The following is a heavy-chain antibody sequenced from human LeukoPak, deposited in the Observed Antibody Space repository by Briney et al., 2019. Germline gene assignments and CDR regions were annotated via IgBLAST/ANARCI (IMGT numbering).Heavy chain of an antibody. CDR3: AREPNWVYYGMDV. CDR1: VFTYSSYE. Sequence: GGSLRLSCAPSVFTYSSYEMNCVRRAPGKGLEGVSYISSSGSTIHYADSVKGRLTISRDNAKNSLYLQMNRLRAEDTAVYYCAREPNWVYYGMDVWGQGTTVTVSS. D-gene: IGHD7-27*01. V-gene: IGHV3-48*03. J-gene: IGHJ6*02. CDR2: ISSSGSTI.